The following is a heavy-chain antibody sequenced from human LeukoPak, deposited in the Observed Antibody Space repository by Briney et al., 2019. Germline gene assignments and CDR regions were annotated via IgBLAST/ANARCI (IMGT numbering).Heavy chain of an antibody. CDR3: ARHAGGISATGTRPFDY. J-gene: IGHJ4*02. D-gene: IGHD6-13*01. CDR2: IYYSGST. V-gene: IGHV4-39*01. Sequence: RASETLSLTCTVSGASFSSSTYYWGWIRQPPGKGLEWIGSIYYSGSTYYNPSLKSRVTMSVDTSKNQFSLKLSSVTAADTAVYYCARHAGGISATGTRPFDYWGQGTLVTVPS. CDR1: GASFSSSTYY.